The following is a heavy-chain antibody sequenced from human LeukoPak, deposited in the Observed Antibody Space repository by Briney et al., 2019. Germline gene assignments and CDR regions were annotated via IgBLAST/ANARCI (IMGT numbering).Heavy chain of an antibody. CDR2: ISGSGDST. J-gene: IGHJ4*02. D-gene: IGHD1-26*01. Sequence: PGGSLRLSCAASGFTFSSYAMSWVRQAPGKGLEWVSVISGSGDSTYYADSVKGRFTISRDNSKNTLFLQMNSLRAEDTAVYYCAKDLRIVGTTYFDYWGQGTLVTVSS. V-gene: IGHV3-23*01. CDR1: GFTFSSYA. CDR3: AKDLRIVGTTYFDY.